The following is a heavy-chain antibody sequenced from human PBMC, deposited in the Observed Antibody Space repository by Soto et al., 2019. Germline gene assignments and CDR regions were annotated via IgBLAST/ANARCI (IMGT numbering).Heavy chain of an antibody. V-gene: IGHV3-23*01. CDR2: FTGGGRT. Sequence: EVQLLDSGGGLVQPGGSLRLSCAASGFTFSTYAMGWVRQAPGKGLEWVSTFTGGGRTYYADFVKGRFTISRDNSKNTFYLKMKGLRAEDTAVYYCAKGNQGSAWGQGTLVTVSS. CDR3: AKGNQGSA. CDR1: GFTFSTYA. J-gene: IGHJ5*02.